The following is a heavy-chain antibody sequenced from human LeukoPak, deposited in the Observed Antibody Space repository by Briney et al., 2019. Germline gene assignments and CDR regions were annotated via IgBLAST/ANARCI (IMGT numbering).Heavy chain of an antibody. D-gene: IGHD6-13*01. CDR2: ISGSGGST. CDR3: AKGYSSSWHYFDY. J-gene: IGHJ4*02. CDR1: GFTFSSYN. Sequence: PGGSLRLSCAASGFTFSSYNMNWVRQAPGKGLEWVSVISGSGGSTSYADSVKGRFTISRDNSKNTLYLQMNSLRVEDTAVYYCAKGYSSSWHYFDYWGQGTLVTVPS. V-gene: IGHV3-23*01.